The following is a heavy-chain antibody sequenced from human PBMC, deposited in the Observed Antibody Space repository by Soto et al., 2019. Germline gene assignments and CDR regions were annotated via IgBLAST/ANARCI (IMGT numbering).Heavy chain of an antibody. CDR3: AGVGDGYNHRDDY. Sequence: QVQLVQSGAEVKKPGSSVKVSCKASGGTFSSYAISWVRQAPGQGLEWMGGIIPIFGTANYAQKFQGRVTXSXDEXTSTAYMELSSLRSEDTAVYYCAGVGDGYNHRDDYWRQGTLVTVSS. V-gene: IGHV1-69*05. CDR2: IIPIFGTA. CDR1: GGTFSSYA. D-gene: IGHD5-12*01. J-gene: IGHJ4*02.